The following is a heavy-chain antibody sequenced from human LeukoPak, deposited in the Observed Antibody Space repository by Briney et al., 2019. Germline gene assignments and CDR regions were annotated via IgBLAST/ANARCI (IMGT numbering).Heavy chain of an antibody. Sequence: GGSLRLSCAASGFTFSDYYMSWIRQAPGKGLEWVSYISSSGSTIYYADSVKGRFTISRDNAKNSLYLQMNSLRAEDTAVYYCASMVGSWYYGNYYFDYWGQGTLVTVSS. V-gene: IGHV3-11*01. D-gene: IGHD6-13*01. J-gene: IGHJ4*02. CDR1: GFTFSDYY. CDR3: ASMVGSWYYGNYYFDY. CDR2: ISSSGSTI.